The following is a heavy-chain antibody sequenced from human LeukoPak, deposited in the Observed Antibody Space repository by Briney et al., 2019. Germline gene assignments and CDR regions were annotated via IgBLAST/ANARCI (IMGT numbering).Heavy chain of an antibody. V-gene: IGHV3-23*01. CDR3: AKARSGSYYMDV. D-gene: IGHD3-10*01. Sequence: GGSLRLSCAASGITFSSYGMSWVRQAPGKGLEWVSSISSTGGTTYYADSVKGRFTISRDNSKNTLYLQMNSLRAEDTAVYYCAKARSGSYYMDVWGKGTTVTVSS. CDR1: GITFSSYG. J-gene: IGHJ6*03. CDR2: ISSTGGTT.